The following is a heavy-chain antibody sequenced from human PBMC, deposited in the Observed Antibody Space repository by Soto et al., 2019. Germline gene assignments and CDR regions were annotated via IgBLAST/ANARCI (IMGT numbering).Heavy chain of an antibody. CDR3: ARDLCSGGSCYSRYYYGMDV. Sequence: TLSLTCTVSGGSISSGDYYWSWIRQPPGKGLEWIGYIYYSGSTYYNPSLKSRVTISVDTSKNQFSLKLSSVTAADTAVYYCARDLCSGGSCYSRYYYGMDVWGQGTTVTVSS. CDR1: GGSISSGDYY. CDR2: IYYSGST. V-gene: IGHV4-30-4*01. D-gene: IGHD2-15*01. J-gene: IGHJ6*02.